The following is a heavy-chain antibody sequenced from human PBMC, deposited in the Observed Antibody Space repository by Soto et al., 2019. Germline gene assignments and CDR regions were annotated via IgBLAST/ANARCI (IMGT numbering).Heavy chain of an antibody. D-gene: IGHD2-21*02. J-gene: IGHJ4*02. CDR2: INPDTGGT. V-gene: IGHV1-2*02. CDR1: GYTFIGNY. CDR3: ARSPGMVTGTRYLDF. Sequence: ASVKVSCKASGYTFIGNYMHWVRQAPGQGPDWMGWINPDTGGTNYAQKFQGRVTMTRDTSINTAYMELSRLRSDDTAVYYCARSPGMVTGTRYLDFWGQGTLVTVSS.